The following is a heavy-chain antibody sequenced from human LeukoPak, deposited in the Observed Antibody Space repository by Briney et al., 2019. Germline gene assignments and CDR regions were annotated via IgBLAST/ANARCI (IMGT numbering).Heavy chain of an antibody. V-gene: IGHV3-73*01. CDR3: TRQWSTAGAGPMDFDY. Sequence: GGSLRLSCAASGFTFSGSAMHWVRQAPRKGLEWVGHIGSKANNYATAYAASVKGRFTISRDDSKNTAYLQMNSLKTEDTALYHCTRQWSTAGAGPMDFDYWGQGTLVTVYS. D-gene: IGHD6-13*01. CDR1: GFTFSGSA. J-gene: IGHJ4*02. CDR2: IGSKANNYAT.